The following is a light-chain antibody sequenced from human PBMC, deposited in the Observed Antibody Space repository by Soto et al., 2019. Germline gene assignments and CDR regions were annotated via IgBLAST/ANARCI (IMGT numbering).Light chain of an antibody. V-gene: IGKV1-12*01. Sequence: DILMTQSPSSVSASVGDRVTITCRASRDIGTWLAWYQQIPGKAPKLLIFAASTLQNRVPSRFSGSGSGTDFTLTISGLQPEDFATYYCQQASVLPFTFGPGTKVDMK. CDR1: RDIGTW. CDR2: AAS. J-gene: IGKJ3*01. CDR3: QQASVLPFT.